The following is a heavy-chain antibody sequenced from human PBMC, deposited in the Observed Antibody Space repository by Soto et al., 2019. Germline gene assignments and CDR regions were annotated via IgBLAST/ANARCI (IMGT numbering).Heavy chain of an antibody. V-gene: IGHV1-2*04. CDR3: ARTPNNGRAGVYGMDV. D-gene: IGHD1-26*01. CDR1: GYTFTNYY. J-gene: IGHJ6*02. CDR2: IDGDSGGT. Sequence: QVQLMQSGAEVKKPGASVKVSCKASGYTFTNYYIHWVRQAPGQGLEWLGWIDGDSGGTSYAQKFQGWVTMTRDTSINTAYMALSRLTSDDTAVYYCARTPNNGRAGVYGMDVWGQGTTVTVSS.